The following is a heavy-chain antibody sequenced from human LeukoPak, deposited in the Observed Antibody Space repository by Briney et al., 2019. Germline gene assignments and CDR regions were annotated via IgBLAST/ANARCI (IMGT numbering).Heavy chain of an antibody. CDR3: AKLLAVTNSYYFNY. D-gene: IGHD6-19*01. CDR1: GFTFSSYA. V-gene: IGHV3-23*01. Sequence: GGSLRLSCAASGFTFSSYAMSWVRQAPGKGLEWVSTISGSGSGGSTYYADSVKGRFTISRDNSKDALYLQMNSLRAENTAVYYCAKLLAVTNSYYFNYWGQGTLVTVSS. J-gene: IGHJ4*02. CDR2: ISGSGSGGST.